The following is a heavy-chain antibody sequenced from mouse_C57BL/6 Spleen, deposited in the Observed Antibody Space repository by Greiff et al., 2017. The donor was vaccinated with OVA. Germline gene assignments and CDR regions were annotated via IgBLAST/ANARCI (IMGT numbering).Heavy chain of an antibody. V-gene: IGHV1-42*01. J-gene: IGHJ2*01. CDR3: ARRAITTVVAPYYFDY. D-gene: IGHD1-1*01. CDR2: INPSTGGT. CDR1: GYSFTGYY. Sequence: EVQLQQSGPELVKPGASVKISCKASGYSFTGYYMNWVKQSPEKSLEWIGEINPSTGGTTYNQKFKAKATLTVDKSSSTAYMQLKSLTSEDSAVYYCARRAITTVVAPYYFDYWGQGTTLTVSS.